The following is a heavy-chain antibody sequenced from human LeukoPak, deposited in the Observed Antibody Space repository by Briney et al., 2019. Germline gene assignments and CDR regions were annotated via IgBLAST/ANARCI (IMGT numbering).Heavy chain of an antibody. CDR3: ARRVVGAMPFDY. V-gene: IGHV3-48*02. CDR1: GFTFSDFN. CDR2: ITTTSNAV. D-gene: IGHD1-26*01. Sequence: GGSLRLSCAASGFTFSDFNMNWVRQAPGKGLEWISYITTTSNAVYYADSVKGRFTISRDNAKNSLYRQMNSLGDEDTAVYYCARRVVGAMPFDYWGQGTLVTVSS. J-gene: IGHJ4*02.